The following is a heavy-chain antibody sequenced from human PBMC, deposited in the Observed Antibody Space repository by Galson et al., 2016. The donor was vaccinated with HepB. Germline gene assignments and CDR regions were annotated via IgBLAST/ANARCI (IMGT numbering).Heavy chain of an antibody. CDR2: IKQDGSET. D-gene: IGHD3-10*01. CDR3: LAFGY. J-gene: IGHJ4*02. V-gene: IGHV3-7*01. CDR1: GFSFSSYW. Sequence: SLRLSCAGSGFSFSSYWVAWVRQAPGKGLEWVANIKQDGSETFYADSVKGRFSISRDNARSSVHLQMNSLRAEDTAVYYCLAFGYWGQGTLVTVSS.